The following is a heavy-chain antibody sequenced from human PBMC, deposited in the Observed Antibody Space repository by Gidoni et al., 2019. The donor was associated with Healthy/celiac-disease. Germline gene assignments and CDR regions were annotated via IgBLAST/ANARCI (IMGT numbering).Heavy chain of an antibody. CDR2: ISSRSSYI. J-gene: IGHJ3*02. CDR1: ALTFSSYS. CDR3: ARVRPTELPDAFDI. V-gene: IGHV3-21*01. Sequence: EVQLVESGGGLVTPGGSLRLSCAASALTFSSYSMNWVPQAPGKGLEWVSSISSRSSYIYYADSVKGRFTISRDNAKNSLYLQMNSLRAEDTAVYYCARVRPTELPDAFDIWGQGTMVTVSS. D-gene: IGHD1-7*01.